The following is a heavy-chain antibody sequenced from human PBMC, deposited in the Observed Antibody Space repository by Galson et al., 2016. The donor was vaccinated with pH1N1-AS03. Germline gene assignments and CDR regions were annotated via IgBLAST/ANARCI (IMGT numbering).Heavy chain of an antibody. Sequence: SLKFSCKASGYTFPGYAIHCVRQAPGQRLEWMGYIYGGNGNTKYSQKFQGIFTMTRDTSATTVYMELNILTSEDTAVYYCARGEGGFDYWGQGTLVTVSS. V-gene: IGHV1-3*01. CDR2: IYGGNGNT. D-gene: IGHD2-15*01. CDR1: GYTFPGYA. CDR3: ARGEGGFDY. J-gene: IGHJ4*02.